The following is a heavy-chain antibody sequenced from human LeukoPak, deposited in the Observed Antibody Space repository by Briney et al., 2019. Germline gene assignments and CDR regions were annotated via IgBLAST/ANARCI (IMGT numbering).Heavy chain of an antibody. CDR3: ARHYYDSSGYRRDYYFDS. CDR1: GVSITSSTDY. V-gene: IGHV4-39*01. Sequence: SETLSLTCTVSGVSITSSTDYWGWIRQPPGKGLEWIGSILYSGNTYYNPSLRSRLTMSIDTSKHQSSLRLSSVTAADTATYYCARHYYDSSGYRRDYYFDSWGQGTLVTVSS. CDR2: ILYSGNT. J-gene: IGHJ4*02. D-gene: IGHD3-22*01.